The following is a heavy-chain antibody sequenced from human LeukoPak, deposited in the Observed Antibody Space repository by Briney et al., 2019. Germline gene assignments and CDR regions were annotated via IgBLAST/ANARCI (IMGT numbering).Heavy chain of an antibody. CDR1: GFTFSSYW. CDR2: INSDGSST. CDR3: ARDRCEGGGSCVGGYNWFDP. J-gene: IGHJ5*02. Sequence: PGGSLRLSCAASGFTFSSYWMHWVRQAPGKGLVWVSRINSDGSSTSYADSVKGRFTISRDNAKNTLYLQMNSLRAEDTAVYYCARDRCEGGGSCVGGYNWFDPWGQGTLVTVSS. D-gene: IGHD2-15*01. V-gene: IGHV3-74*01.